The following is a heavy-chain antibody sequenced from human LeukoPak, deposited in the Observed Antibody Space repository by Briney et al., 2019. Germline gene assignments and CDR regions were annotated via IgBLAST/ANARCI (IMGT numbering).Heavy chain of an antibody. D-gene: IGHD3-22*01. J-gene: IGHJ4*02. Sequence: GESLKIFCKGSGYSFTSYWIGWVRQIAGKVLELVGIIYPGDSDTRYSPSFQGQVTISADKSISTAYLQWSSLKASDTAMYYCARRVWGYYDSSGSLGMVDYWGQGTLVTVSS. CDR3: ARRVWGYYDSSGSLGMVDY. CDR2: IYPGDSDT. CDR1: GYSFTSYW. V-gene: IGHV5-51*01.